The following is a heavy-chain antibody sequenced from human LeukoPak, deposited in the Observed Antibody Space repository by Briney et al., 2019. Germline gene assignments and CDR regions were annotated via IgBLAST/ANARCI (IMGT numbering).Heavy chain of an antibody. CDR2: LSGSGSST. CDR3: VKGAGAASTDY. CDR1: FTFSSYA. J-gene: IGHJ4*02. D-gene: IGHD6-13*01. V-gene: IGHV3-23*01. Sequence: AGGSLRLPCAASFTFSSYAMSWVRQAPGKGLEWVSALSGSGSSTYYADSVKGRFTISRDNSNNTLFLQMNSLRAEDTAVYYCVKGAGAASTDYWGQGTLVTVSS.